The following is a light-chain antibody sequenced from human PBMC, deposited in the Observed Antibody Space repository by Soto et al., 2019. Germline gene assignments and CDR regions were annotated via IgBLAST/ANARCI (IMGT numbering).Light chain of an antibody. V-gene: IGLV2-14*01. CDR1: SSDAGGYNY. J-gene: IGLJ2*01. Sequence: QSALTQPASVSGSPGQSITISCTGTSSDAGGYNYVSWYQQHPGKAPKLMIYEVSNRPSGVSNRFSGSKSGNTASLTISGLQAEDEADYYCSSYTSSSTPGFGGGTKLTVL. CDR3: SSYTSSSTPG. CDR2: EVS.